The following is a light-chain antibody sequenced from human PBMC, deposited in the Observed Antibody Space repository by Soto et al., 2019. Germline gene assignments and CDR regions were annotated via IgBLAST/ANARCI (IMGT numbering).Light chain of an antibody. J-gene: IGKJ2*01. CDR3: QQFNNWPST. Sequence: EIVMTQSPATLSVSPGERATLSCRASQSVSSNLAWYQQKPGQAPRLLIYDASTRATGIPARFSGSGSGTEFTLTISSLQSEDFVVYYCQQFNNWPSTFGQGAKLEIK. CDR1: QSVSSN. V-gene: IGKV3-15*01. CDR2: DAS.